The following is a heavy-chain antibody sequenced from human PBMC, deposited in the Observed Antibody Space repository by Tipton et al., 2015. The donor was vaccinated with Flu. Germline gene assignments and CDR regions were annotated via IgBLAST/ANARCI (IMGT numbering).Heavy chain of an antibody. CDR2: IYYSGST. J-gene: IGHJ4*02. CDR1: GGSISSGGYY. D-gene: IGHD2-8*01. Sequence: TLSLTCTVSGGSISSGGYYWSWIRQHPGKGLEWIGYIYYSGSTYYNPSLKSRVTISVDTSKNQFSLKLSSVTAADTAVYYCARNAVCVFDYWGQGTLVTVSS. V-gene: IGHV4-31*03. CDR3: ARNAVCVFDY.